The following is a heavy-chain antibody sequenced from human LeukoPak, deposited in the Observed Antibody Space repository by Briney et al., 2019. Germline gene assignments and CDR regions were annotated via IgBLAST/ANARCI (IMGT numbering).Heavy chain of an antibody. CDR2: IFTSGIT. CDR1: GGSISIYY. CDR3: ARHAGSSTWYNYFDY. J-gene: IGHJ4*02. Sequence: PSETLSLTCTVSGGSISIYYWNWIRQPAGKGLEWIGRIFTSGITNYDPSLKSRVTISVDTSKNQFSLKLSSVTAAAAAVYYCARHAGSSTWYNYFDYWGQGTLVTVSS. V-gene: IGHV4-4*07. D-gene: IGHD6-13*01.